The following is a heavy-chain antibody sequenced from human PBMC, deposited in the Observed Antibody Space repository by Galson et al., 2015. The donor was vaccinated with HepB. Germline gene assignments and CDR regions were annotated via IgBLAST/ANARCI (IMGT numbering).Heavy chain of an antibody. D-gene: IGHD4-23*01. CDR1: GGSISGYY. Sequence: QVQLQESGPGLVKSSETLSLTCTVSGGSISGYYWSWIRQPPGKGLEWIGYIYYNGITNYNPSLKSRVTISVDRSKNQFSLKLRSVTAADTAAYFCAREDYGGALGNWGQGTLVTVSS. CDR2: IYYNGIT. CDR3: AREDYGGALGN. V-gene: IGHV4-59*12. J-gene: IGHJ4*02.